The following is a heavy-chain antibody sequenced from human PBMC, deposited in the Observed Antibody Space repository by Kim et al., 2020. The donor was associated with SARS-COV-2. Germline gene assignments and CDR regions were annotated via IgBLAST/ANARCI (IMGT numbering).Heavy chain of an antibody. CDR1: GFTFSSYG. D-gene: IGHD4-17*01. V-gene: IGHV3-30*18. J-gene: IGHJ6*02. CDR3: AKDDYGGNRDYYYYGMDV. CDR2: ISYDGSNK. Sequence: GGSLRLSCAASGFTFSSYGMYWVRQAPGKGLEWVAVISYDGSNKYYADSVKGRFTISRDNSKNTLYLQMNSLRAEDTAVYYCAKDDYGGNRDYYYYGMDVWGQGTTVTVSS.